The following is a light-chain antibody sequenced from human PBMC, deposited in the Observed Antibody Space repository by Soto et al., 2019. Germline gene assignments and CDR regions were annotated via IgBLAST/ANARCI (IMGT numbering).Light chain of an antibody. J-gene: IGLJ1*01. CDR3: ASYAGSKNAV. CDR2: DVS. V-gene: IGLV2-8*01. CDR1: SSDVGGYNH. Sequence: QSALTQPPSASGSPGQSVTISCTGTSSDVGGYNHVSWYQQNPGKAPKLMIYDVSKRPSGVPDRFSGSKSGNTASLTISGLQAEDEADYYCASYAGSKNAVFGTGTKLTVL.